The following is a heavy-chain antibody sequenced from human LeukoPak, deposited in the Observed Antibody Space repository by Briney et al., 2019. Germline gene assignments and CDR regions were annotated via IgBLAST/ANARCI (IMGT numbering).Heavy chain of an antibody. Sequence: GGSLRLSCAASGFAFSNFAMSWVRQAPGKGLKWVSAMSGSGYYTYYVESVKGRFTISRDTSKNTLYLHMNSLRADDTAVYYCAKMKGQGLYDYCMDVWGRGTTVTVSS. CDR2: MSGSGYYT. CDR3: AKMKGQGLYDYCMDV. CDR1: GFAFSNFA. V-gene: IGHV3-23*01. J-gene: IGHJ6*03.